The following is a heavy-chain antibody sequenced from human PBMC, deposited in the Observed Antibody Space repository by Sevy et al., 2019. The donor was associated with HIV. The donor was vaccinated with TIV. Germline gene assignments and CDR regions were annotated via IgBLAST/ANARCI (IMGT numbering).Heavy chain of an antibody. J-gene: IGHJ4*02. Sequence: GGSLRLSCVASGFTFSDYYMTWIRQAPGKGLEWLSYISSSGTTIYYADSVKGRFTISRDNAKNSLYLQMNSLRAEDTAMYYCARGGGYYYGSGSYHYWGQGTLVTVSS. CDR2: ISSSGTTI. V-gene: IGHV3-11*01. CDR3: ARGGGYYYGSGSYHY. CDR1: GFTFSDYY. D-gene: IGHD3-10*01.